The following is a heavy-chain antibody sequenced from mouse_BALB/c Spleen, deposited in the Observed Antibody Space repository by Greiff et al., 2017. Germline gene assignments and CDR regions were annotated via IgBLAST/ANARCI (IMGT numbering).Heavy chain of an antibody. CDR1: GFSLTGYG. CDR2: IWGDGST. V-gene: IGHV2-6-7*01. CDR3: ARIYYDFLYYAMDY. Sequence: VMLVESGPGLVAPSQSLSITCTVSGFSLTGYGVNWVRQPPGKGLEWLGMIWGDGSTDYNSALKSRLSISKDNSKSQVFLKMNSLQTDDTARYYCARIYYDFLYYAMDYWGQGTSVTVSS. J-gene: IGHJ4*01. D-gene: IGHD2-4*01.